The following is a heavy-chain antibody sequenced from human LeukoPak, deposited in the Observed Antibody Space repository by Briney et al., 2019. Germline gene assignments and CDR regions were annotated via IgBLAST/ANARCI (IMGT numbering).Heavy chain of an antibody. D-gene: IGHD6-13*01. CDR3: ARANSWYSRVNWFDP. J-gene: IGHJ5*02. CDR1: GGSFSGYY. Sequence: PSETLSLTCAVYGGSFSGYYWNWIRQPPGKGLEWIGEINHSGSTNYNPSLKSRVTISVDTSKNQFSLKLSSVTAADTAVYYCARANSWYSRVNWFDPWGQGTLVTVSS. CDR2: INHSGST. V-gene: IGHV4-34*01.